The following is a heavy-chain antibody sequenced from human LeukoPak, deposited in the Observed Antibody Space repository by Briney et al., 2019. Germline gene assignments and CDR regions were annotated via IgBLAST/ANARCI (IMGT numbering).Heavy chain of an antibody. CDR2: INHSGST. J-gene: IGHJ4*02. V-gene: IGHV4-34*01. CDR1: GGSFSGYY. CDR3: AREYSSSSGPFDY. D-gene: IGHD6-13*01. Sequence: SETLSLTCAVYGGSFSGYYWSWIRQPPGKGLEWIEEINHSGSTNYNPSLKSRVTISVDTSKNQFSLKLSSVTAADTAVYYCAREYSSSSGPFDYWGQGTLVTVSS.